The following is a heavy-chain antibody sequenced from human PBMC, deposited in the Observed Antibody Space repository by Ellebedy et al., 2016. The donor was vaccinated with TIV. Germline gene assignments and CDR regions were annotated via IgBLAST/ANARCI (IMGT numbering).Heavy chain of an antibody. D-gene: IGHD1-1*01. J-gene: IGHJ6*02. CDR3: ATLQLIGTGVDDYNGMDV. CDR2: INPSGGST. Sequence: AASVKVSCKASGYTFTSYYMHWVRQAPGQGLEWMGIINPSGGSTSYAQKFQGRVTMTRDPSTSTVYMELSSLRSEDTAVDDCATLQLIGTGVDDYNGMDVWGQGTTVTVSS. CDR1: GYTFTSYY. V-gene: IGHV1-46*01.